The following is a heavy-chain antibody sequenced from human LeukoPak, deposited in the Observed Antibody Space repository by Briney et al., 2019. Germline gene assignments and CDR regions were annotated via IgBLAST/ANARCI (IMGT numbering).Heavy chain of an antibody. CDR1: GYTFTSYW. D-gene: IGHD6-13*01. V-gene: IGHV5-51*01. CDR2: IYPGDLRV. J-gene: IGHJ5*02. Sequence: GASLQISCQGFGYTFTSYWIGWVRPVPGKGMEWMGVIYPGDLRVRYNPSFQGQVTISVDKSINTAYLQWVSLRASDSAMYYCACRDLTSTWSFPWGQGTLVTVSS. CDR3: ACRDLTSTWSFP.